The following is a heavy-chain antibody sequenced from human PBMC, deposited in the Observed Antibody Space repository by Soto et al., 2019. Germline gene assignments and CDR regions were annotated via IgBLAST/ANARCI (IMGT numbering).Heavy chain of an antibody. J-gene: IGHJ3*02. CDR3: ARTLGYNWNEPMALNAFDI. V-gene: IGHV1-46*01. CDR1: GYTFTSYY. D-gene: IGHD1-1*01. Sequence: ASVKVSCKASGYTFTSYYMHWVRQAPGQGLEWMGIINPSGGSTSYAQKFQGRVTMTRDASTSTVYMELSSLRSEDTAVYYCARTLGYNWNEPMALNAFDIWGQGTRVTVS. CDR2: INPSGGST.